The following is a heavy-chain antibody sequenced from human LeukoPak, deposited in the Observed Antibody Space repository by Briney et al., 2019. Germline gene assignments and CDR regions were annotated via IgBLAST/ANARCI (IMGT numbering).Heavy chain of an antibody. J-gene: IGHJ6*03. CDR2: ISHSGTT. D-gene: IGHD1-14*01. CDR3: AREVGNSYYYYYMDV. Sequence: PSETLYLTCTVSGGSFSSYIYPWGWIRQPPGKGLEWIGSISHSGTTYYNPSLKSRVTISIDTSKSQFSLKLNSVTAADTAVYYCAREVGNSYYYYYMDVWGSGTTVTVSS. V-gene: IGHV4-39*07. CDR1: GGSFSSYIYP.